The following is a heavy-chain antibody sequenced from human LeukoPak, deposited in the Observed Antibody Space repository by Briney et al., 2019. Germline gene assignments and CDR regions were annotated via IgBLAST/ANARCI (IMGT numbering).Heavy chain of an antibody. CDR2: IYSGGST. CDR1: EFSVGSNY. Sequence: GGSLRLSCAASEFSVGSNYMTWVRQAPGKGLEWVSLIYSGGSTYYADSVKGRFTISRDNSKNTLYLQMNSLRAEDTAVYYCAKAEKRTSLTTVTRGYMDVWGKGTTVTVSS. CDR3: AKAEKRTSLTTVTRGYMDV. V-gene: IGHV3-66*01. D-gene: IGHD4-17*01. J-gene: IGHJ6*03.